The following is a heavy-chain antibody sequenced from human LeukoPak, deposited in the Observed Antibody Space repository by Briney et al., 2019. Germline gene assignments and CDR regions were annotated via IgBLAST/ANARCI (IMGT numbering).Heavy chain of an antibody. V-gene: IGHV3-23*01. CDR3: VRDAALGYCSSTNCYTENWFDP. D-gene: IGHD2-2*02. J-gene: IGHJ5*02. Sequence: GGSLRLSCAASGFTFSSYAMSWVRQAPGKGLEWVSAISGSGGSTYYADSVKGRFTISRDNGKDSLYLQMNSLRAEDTAVYYCVRDAALGYCSSTNCYTENWFDPWGQGTLVTVSS. CDR1: GFTFSSYA. CDR2: ISGSGGST.